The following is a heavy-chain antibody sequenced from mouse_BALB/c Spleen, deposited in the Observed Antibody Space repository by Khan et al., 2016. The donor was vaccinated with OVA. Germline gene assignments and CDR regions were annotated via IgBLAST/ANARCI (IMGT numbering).Heavy chain of an antibody. CDR2: IYYSGTI. CDR1: GISITTGNYR. V-gene: IGHV3-5*02. CDR3: ARDYGSLYWYFDV. D-gene: IGHD1-1*01. J-gene: IGHJ1*01. Sequence: EVQLQESGPGLVKPSQTVSLTCTVTGISITTGNYRWSWLRQFPGNKLEWIGNIYYSGTITYNPSLTSRTTITRDTSKNRFFLEMNSLTAEDTATYYCARDYGSLYWYFDVWGAGTTVTVSS.